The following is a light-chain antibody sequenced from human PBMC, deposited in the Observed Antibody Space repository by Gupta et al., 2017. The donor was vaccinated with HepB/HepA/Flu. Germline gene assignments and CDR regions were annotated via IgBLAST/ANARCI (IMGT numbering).Light chain of an antibody. CDR2: AAS. Sequence: DIQMTQSPSSLSASIGDRVTITCRASQTIRSFLNWYQQKPGKAPNLLISAASSLQSGVPSRFSGSGSGTDFTLTISRLQPEDFATYYCQQSDNTPRTFGQGTKVEIK. V-gene: IGKV1-39*01. CDR1: QTIRSF. J-gene: IGKJ1*01. CDR3: QQSDNTPRT.